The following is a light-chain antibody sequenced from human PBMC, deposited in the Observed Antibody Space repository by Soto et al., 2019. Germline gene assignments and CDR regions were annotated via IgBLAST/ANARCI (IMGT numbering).Light chain of an antibody. CDR3: GAWDDSLSGPA. J-gene: IGLJ2*01. CDR1: SSNIGSGYD. V-gene: IGLV1-40*01. Sequence: QSVLTQPPSVSGAPGQRVTISCIGSSSNIGSGYDVHWYQQFPRTAPKLLISGDSNRPSGVPDRFSGSKSGTSASLAITGLQTEDEADYYCGAWDDSLSGPAFGGGTKLTVL. CDR2: GDS.